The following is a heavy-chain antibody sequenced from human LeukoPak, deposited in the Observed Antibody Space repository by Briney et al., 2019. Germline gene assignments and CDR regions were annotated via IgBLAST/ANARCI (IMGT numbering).Heavy chain of an antibody. Sequence: GGSLRLSCAASGFTLSGSAMHWVRQASGKGLEWVGRIRSKVNNYATSYAASVEGRFTISRDDSRNTAYLQMNSLNPEDTAVYYCTRTLSIVAAPFDYWGQGTLVTVSS. CDR1: GFTLSGSA. V-gene: IGHV3-73*01. CDR3: TRTLSIVAAPFDY. D-gene: IGHD5-12*01. CDR2: IRSKVNNYAT. J-gene: IGHJ4*02.